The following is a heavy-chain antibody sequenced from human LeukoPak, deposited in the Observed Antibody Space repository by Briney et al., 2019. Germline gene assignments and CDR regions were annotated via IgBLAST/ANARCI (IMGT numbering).Heavy chain of an antibody. Sequence: PGGSLRLSCAASGFTFSSYGMHWVRQAPGKGLEWVAFIRYDGSNKYYADSVKGRFTISRDNSKNTLYLQMNSLRAEDTAVYYCAKDRSFRDYSGSHLFDYWGQGTLVTVSS. CDR3: AKDRSFRDYSGSHLFDY. CDR2: IRYDGSNK. D-gene: IGHD1-26*01. V-gene: IGHV3-30*02. CDR1: GFTFSSYG. J-gene: IGHJ4*02.